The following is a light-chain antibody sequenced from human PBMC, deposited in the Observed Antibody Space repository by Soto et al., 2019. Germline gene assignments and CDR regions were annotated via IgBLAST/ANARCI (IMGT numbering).Light chain of an antibody. CDR2: AAS. CDR1: QSISSY. Sequence: DIQMTQSPSSLSASVGDRVTITCRASQSISSYLNWYQQKPGKAPKLLIYAASSLQSGVPSRFSGSGSGTDFTLTIRSLQPEDFATDYCQQSYSTPRTFGGGTKVDIK. CDR3: QQSYSTPRT. J-gene: IGKJ4*01. V-gene: IGKV1-39*01.